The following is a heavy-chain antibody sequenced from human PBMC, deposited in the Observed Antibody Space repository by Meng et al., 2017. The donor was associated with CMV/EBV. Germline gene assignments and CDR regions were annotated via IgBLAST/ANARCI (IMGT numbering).Heavy chain of an antibody. CDR1: GGTFSSYA. D-gene: IGHD3-3*01. Sequence: SVKVSCKASGGTFSSYAISWVRQAPGQGLEWMGGIIPIFGTANYAQKFQGRVTITTDESTSTAYMELSSLRSEDTAVYYCARIPGVYDFWSGPQGGWVDPGGQG. CDR3: ARIPGVYDFWSGPQGGWVDP. V-gene: IGHV1-69*05. CDR2: IIPIFGTA. J-gene: IGHJ5*02.